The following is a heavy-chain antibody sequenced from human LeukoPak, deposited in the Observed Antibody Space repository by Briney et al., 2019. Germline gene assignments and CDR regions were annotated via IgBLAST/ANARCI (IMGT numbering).Heavy chain of an antibody. J-gene: IGHJ5*02. V-gene: IGHV4-34*01. CDR2: INHSGST. D-gene: IGHD3-3*01. CDR1: GGSFSGYY. Sequence: SETLSLTCAVYGGSFSGYYWSWIRQPPGKGLEWIGEINHSGSTNYNPSLKSRVTISVDTSKNQFSLKLSSVTAAATAVYYCARAVLRTIFGVVISGEWFDPWGQGTLVTVSS. CDR3: ARAVLRTIFGVVISGEWFDP.